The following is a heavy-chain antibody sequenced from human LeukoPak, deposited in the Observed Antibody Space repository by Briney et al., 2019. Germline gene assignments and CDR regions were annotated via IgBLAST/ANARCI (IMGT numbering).Heavy chain of an antibody. Sequence: PGGSLRLSCAASGFTFSSYAMTWVRQAPGKGLEWIGSIYYSGSTYYNPSLKSRVTISVDTSKNQFSLKLSSVTAADTAVYYCARHGAVAQNWFDPWGQGTLVTVSS. D-gene: IGHD6-19*01. CDR2: IYYSGST. V-gene: IGHV4-39*01. CDR1: GFTFSSYA. J-gene: IGHJ5*02. CDR3: ARHGAVAQNWFDP.